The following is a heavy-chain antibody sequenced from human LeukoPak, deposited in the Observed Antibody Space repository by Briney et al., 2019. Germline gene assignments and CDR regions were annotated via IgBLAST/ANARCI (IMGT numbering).Heavy chain of an antibody. Sequence: ASVKVSCKASGGTFSSYAISWVRQAPGQGLEWMGWICAYNGNTNYAQKLQGRVTMTTDTSTSTAYMELRSLRSDDTAVYYCARDLSRYYYDSSGYYYDYWGQGTLVTVSS. V-gene: IGHV1-18*01. CDR2: ICAYNGNT. CDR1: GGTFSSYA. J-gene: IGHJ4*02. CDR3: ARDLSRYYYDSSGYYYDY. D-gene: IGHD3-22*01.